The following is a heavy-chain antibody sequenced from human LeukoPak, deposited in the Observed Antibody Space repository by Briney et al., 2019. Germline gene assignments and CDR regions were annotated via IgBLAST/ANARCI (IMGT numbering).Heavy chain of an antibody. J-gene: IGHJ6*03. V-gene: IGHV3-7*01. Sequence: PGGSLRLSCAASGFTISSYWMSWVRQAPGKGLEWVANIKQDGSEKYYVDSVKGRFTISRDNAKNSLYLQMNSLRAEDTAVYYCARDANFWSGYYRDYYYYMDVWGKGTTVTVSS. CDR1: GFTISSYW. D-gene: IGHD3-3*01. CDR2: IKQDGSEK. CDR3: ARDANFWSGYYRDYYYYMDV.